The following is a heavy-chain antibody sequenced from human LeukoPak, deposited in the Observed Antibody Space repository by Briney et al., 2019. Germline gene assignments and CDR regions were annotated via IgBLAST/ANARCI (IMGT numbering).Heavy chain of an antibody. CDR3: ARGTWGSFDY. CDR1: GFTFAIYA. J-gene: IGHJ4*02. Sequence: PGGSLRLSCAASGFTFAIYAMHWVRQAPGKGLEWVAVISYDGNNKYYADSVKGRFTISRDNSKNTLYLQMNSLRAEDTAVYYCARGTWGSFDYWGQGALVTVSS. V-gene: IGHV3-30-3*01. CDR2: ISYDGNNK. D-gene: IGHD3-16*01.